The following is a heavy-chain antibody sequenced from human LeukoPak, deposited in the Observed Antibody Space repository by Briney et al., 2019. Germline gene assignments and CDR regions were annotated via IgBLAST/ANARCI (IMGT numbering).Heavy chain of an antibody. CDR1: GFTFSSYA. D-gene: IGHD3-10*01. Sequence: HAGGPLRLSCAASGFTFSSYAMSWVRQAPGKGLEWVSVISGTDGSAYYADSVKGRFTISRDNSKNTLYLQMNSLRAEDTAVYYCAKVVASYYYGSGSYYNPPNYFDYWGQGTLVTVSS. CDR2: ISGTDGSA. J-gene: IGHJ4*02. CDR3: AKVVASYYYGSGSYYNPPNYFDY. V-gene: IGHV3-23*01.